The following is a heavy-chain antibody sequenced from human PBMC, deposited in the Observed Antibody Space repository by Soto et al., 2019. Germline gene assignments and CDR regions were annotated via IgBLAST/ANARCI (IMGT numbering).Heavy chain of an antibody. J-gene: IGHJ4*02. Sequence: GSGPTLVNPTQTLTLTCTFSGFSLSTGGVGVAWIRQPPGKALEWLALIYWDDDKRYSPSLKSRLTITKDTSKNQVVLTMTNMDPVDTATYYCARRFSESYYDSSGYYLVDYWGQGTLVTVSS. D-gene: IGHD3-22*01. V-gene: IGHV2-5*02. CDR2: IYWDDDK. CDR1: GFSLSTGGVG. CDR3: ARRFSESYYDSSGYYLVDY.